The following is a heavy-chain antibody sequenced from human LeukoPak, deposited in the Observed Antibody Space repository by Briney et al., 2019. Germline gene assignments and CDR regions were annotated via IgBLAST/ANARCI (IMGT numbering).Heavy chain of an antibody. D-gene: IGHD6-6*01. CDR1: GFTFSSYS. Sequence: GGSLRLSCAASGFTFSSYSMNWVRQAPGKGLEWVSYNSSSSSTIYYADSVKGRFTISRDNAKNSLYLQMNSLRAEDTAVYYCAREKISSIAAPFDPWGQGTLVTVSS. CDR2: NSSSSSTI. J-gene: IGHJ5*02. V-gene: IGHV3-48*04. CDR3: AREKISSIAAPFDP.